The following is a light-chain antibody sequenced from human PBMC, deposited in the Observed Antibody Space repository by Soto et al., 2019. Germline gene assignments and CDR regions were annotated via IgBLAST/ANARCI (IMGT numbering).Light chain of an antibody. CDR1: SSDVGAYNY. V-gene: IGLV2-14*01. Sequence: SALAQPASVYGSPGQSIAISCTGTSSDVGAYNYVSWYQQHPGKAPKLIVHEVSDRPSGVSDRFSGSKSANTASLTISGLQAEDEADYCCSSYTGAYTLVFGTGTKVTVL. J-gene: IGLJ1*01. CDR3: SSYTGAYTLV. CDR2: EVS.